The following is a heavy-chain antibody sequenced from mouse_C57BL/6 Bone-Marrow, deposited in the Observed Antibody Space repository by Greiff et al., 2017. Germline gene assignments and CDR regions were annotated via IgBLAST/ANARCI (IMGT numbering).Heavy chain of an antibody. CDR3: ARYGSSARYFDV. Sequence: QVQLQQSGTELVKPGASVKLSCKASGYTFTSYWMHWVKQRPGQGLEWIGNINPSNGGTNYNEKFKSKATLTVDKSSSTAYMQLSSLTSEDSAVYYCARYGSSARYFDVWGTGTTVTVSS. CDR1: GYTFTSYW. J-gene: IGHJ1*03. V-gene: IGHV1-53*01. D-gene: IGHD1-1*01. CDR2: INPSNGGT.